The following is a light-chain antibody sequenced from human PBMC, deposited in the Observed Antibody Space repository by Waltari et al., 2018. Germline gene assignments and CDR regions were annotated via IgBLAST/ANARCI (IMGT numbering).Light chain of an antibody. CDR2: DAS. CDR1: QSVGTY. CDR3: QQRRNWPLT. J-gene: IGKJ4*01. V-gene: IGKV3-11*01. Sequence: IVLTHSPAILSVSPGERATLSCRASQSVGTYLAWYQQRPGQSPRLLIYDASFRATGIPARFSGSGSETDFTLTISSLQPEDFAVYYCQQRRNWPLTFGGGTRVQI.